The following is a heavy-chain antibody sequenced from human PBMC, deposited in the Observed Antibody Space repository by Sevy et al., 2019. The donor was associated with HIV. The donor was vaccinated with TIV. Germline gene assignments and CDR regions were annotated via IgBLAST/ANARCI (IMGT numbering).Heavy chain of an antibody. D-gene: IGHD3-3*01. V-gene: IGHV3-48*01. J-gene: IGHJ4*02. Sequence: GGPLRLSCAASGFTFSSYSMNWVRQAPGKGLEWVSYISSSTNIIYYADSVKGRFTISRDNAKNSLYLQLNSLRAEDTAGYHRARGKGHDFWSGYYLDYWGQGALVTVSS. CDR2: ISSSTNII. CDR3: ARGKGHDFWSGYYLDY. CDR1: GFTFSSYS.